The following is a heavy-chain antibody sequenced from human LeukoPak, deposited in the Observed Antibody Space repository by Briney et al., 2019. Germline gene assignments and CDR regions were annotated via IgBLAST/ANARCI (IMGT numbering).Heavy chain of an antibody. V-gene: IGHV4-34*01. CDR3: AREIRSGRPQYFDY. D-gene: IGHD3-10*01. CDR1: GGSVSGYY. J-gene: IGHJ4*02. Sequence: PSETLSLTCAVYGGSVSGYYWSWIRQPPEKGLEWIGEISHRGRTHYTPSLQSRVTMSVDTSKNQFALNLNSVTAADTAVYYCAREIRSGRPQYFDYWGQGTLVTVSS. CDR2: ISHRGRT.